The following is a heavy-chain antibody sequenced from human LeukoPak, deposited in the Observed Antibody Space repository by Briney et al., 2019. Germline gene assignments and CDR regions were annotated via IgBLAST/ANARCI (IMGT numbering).Heavy chain of an antibody. CDR1: GGSISSSSYY. V-gene: IGHV4-39*07. J-gene: IGHJ6*03. CDR2: IYYSGST. Sequence: RTSETLSLTCTVSGGSISSSSYYWGWIRQPPGKGLEWIGSIYYSGSTYYNPSLKSRVTISVDTSKNQFSLKLSSVTAADTAVYFCARVGYYPDYYMDVWGKGTTVTVSS. CDR3: ARVGYYPDYYMDV. D-gene: IGHD2-21*01.